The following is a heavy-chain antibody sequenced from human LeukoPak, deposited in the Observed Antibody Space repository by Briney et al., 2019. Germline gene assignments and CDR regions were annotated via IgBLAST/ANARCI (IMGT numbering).Heavy chain of an antibody. J-gene: IGHJ6*02. CDR3: ATLRVYCRGGSCDPNDYYYGMDV. V-gene: IGHV4-39*07. Sequence: KASETLSLTCTVSGGSIYSTTYYWGWIRQPPGKGLEWIGSAYYSGTESTYYNLSLKSRVTISVDTSKNQFSLKLTSVTAADAAVYYCATLRVYCRGGSCDPNDYYYGMDVWGLGTTVSVTS. CDR1: GGSIYSTTYY. CDR2: AYYSGTEST. D-gene: IGHD2-15*01.